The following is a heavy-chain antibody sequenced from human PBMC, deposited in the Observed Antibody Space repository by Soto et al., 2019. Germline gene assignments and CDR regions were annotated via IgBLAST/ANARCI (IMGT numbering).Heavy chain of an antibody. J-gene: IGHJ3*02. CDR3: ARVDYCSGGSCHAFDI. CDR1: GYTFTSYY. V-gene: IGHV1-46*01. Sequence: GASVKVSCKASGYTFTSYYMHWVRQAPGQGLEWMGIINPSGGSTSYAQKFQGRVTMTRDTPTSTVYMELSSLRSEDTAVYYCARVDYCSGGSCHAFDIWGQGTMVTVSS. CDR2: INPSGGST. D-gene: IGHD2-15*01.